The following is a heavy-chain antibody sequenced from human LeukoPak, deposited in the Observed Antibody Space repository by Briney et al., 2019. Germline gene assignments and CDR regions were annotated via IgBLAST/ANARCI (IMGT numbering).Heavy chain of an antibody. J-gene: IGHJ4*02. Sequence: GGSLRLSCAASGFTFSNAWMSWVRQAPGKGLEWVGRIKSKTDGGTTDYAAPVKGRFTISRDDSKNTLYLQMNSLKTEDTAVYYCTTAPVSTYYDFWSGYYRIDYFDYWGQGTLVTVSS. CDR1: GFTFSNAW. CDR3: TTAPVSTYYDFWSGYYRIDYFDY. V-gene: IGHV3-15*01. CDR2: IKSKTDGGTT. D-gene: IGHD3-3*01.